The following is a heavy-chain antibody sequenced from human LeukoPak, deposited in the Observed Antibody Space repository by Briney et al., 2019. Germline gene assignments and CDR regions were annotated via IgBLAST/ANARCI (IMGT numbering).Heavy chain of an antibody. CDR2: IKQDESEK. J-gene: IGHJ6*02. V-gene: IGHV3-7*03. CDR1: GFTFSSYW. Sequence: GGSLRLSCAASGFTFSSYWMSWARQAPGKGLEWVATIKQDESEKYYVDSVKGRFTISRDNAKNSLYLQMSNLRAEDTAVYFCARGGGLDVWGQGATVTVSS. D-gene: IGHD3-16*01. CDR3: ARGGGLDV.